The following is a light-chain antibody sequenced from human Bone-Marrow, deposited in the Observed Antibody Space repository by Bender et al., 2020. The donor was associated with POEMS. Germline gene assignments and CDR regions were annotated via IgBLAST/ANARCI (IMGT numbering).Light chain of an antibody. Sequence: QSALTQPRSVSGSPGQSVTISCTGTSNDVGGYNHVSWYQQYPGKAPKVMIYDVTRRPSGVPDRFSGSKSGNTASLTNSGLQAEDEADYYCSSYTSDITLLIFGGGTKLTVL. J-gene: IGLJ2*01. CDR1: SNDVGGYNH. CDR2: DVT. CDR3: SSYTSDITLLI. V-gene: IGLV2-11*01.